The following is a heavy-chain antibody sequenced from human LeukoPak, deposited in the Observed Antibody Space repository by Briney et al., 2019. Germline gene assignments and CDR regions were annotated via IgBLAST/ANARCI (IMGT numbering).Heavy chain of an antibody. CDR3: ARDVIYYDSSGYCYYFDY. D-gene: IGHD3-22*01. J-gene: IGHJ4*02. CDR1: GGSISSYY. V-gene: IGHV4-4*07. Sequence: SETLSLTCTVSGGSISSYYWSWIRQPAGKGLDWIGRIYTSGSTNYNPSLKSRVTMSVDTSKNQFSLKLSSVTAADTAVYYCARDVIYYDSSGYCYYFDYWGQGTLVTVSS. CDR2: IYTSGST.